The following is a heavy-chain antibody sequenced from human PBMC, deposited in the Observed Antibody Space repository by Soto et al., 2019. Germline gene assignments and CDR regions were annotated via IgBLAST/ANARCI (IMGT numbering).Heavy chain of an antibody. Sequence: KAGGSLRLSCAASGFTFSNAWMSWVRQAPGKGLEWVGRIKSKTDGGTTDYAAPVKGRFTISRDDSKNTLYLQMNSLKTEDTAVYYCTTGVGQWLDQKFDYWGQGTLVTVSS. V-gene: IGHV3-15*01. CDR3: TTGVGQWLDQKFDY. J-gene: IGHJ4*02. CDR1: GFTFSNAW. D-gene: IGHD6-19*01. CDR2: IKSKTDGGTT.